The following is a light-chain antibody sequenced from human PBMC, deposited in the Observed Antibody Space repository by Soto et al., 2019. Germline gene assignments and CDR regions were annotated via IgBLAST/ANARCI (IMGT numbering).Light chain of an antibody. CDR3: SSYTSSSTLYV. CDR1: SSDGGGYTY. Sequence: QYALTQPASGSGSPRQSITISCTGASSDGGGYTYGSWYQQHPGKAPKLMSYEVNNRPSGDSNRFSGSKSGNTAALTISGLPAEDEAAYYCSSYTSSSTLYVFGTGTKVTVL. J-gene: IGLJ1*01. CDR2: EVN. V-gene: IGLV2-14*01.